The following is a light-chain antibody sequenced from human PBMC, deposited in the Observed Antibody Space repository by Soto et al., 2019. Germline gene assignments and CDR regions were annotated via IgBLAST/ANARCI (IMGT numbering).Light chain of an antibody. CDR2: GAF. V-gene: IGKV3-11*01. CDR1: QSITTY. CDR3: QQRSNWPRT. J-gene: IGKJ1*01. Sequence: EIVLTQSPATLSLSPGERATLSCRASQSITTYLDWFQRRPGQPPRLLIYGAFNRATGIPARFSGSGSGTDFTLTISSLEPEDFAVYYCQQRSNWPRTFDQGTKVEIK.